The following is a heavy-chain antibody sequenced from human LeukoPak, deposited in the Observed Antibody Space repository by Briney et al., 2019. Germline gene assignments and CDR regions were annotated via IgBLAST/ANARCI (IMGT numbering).Heavy chain of an antibody. Sequence: SETLSLTCTVSGGSISSYYWSWIRQPPGKGLEWIGYIYYSGSTNYNPSLKSRVTISVDTSKNQFSLKLSSVTAAATAVYYCARVPGGDYVRYYYYYYMDVWGKGTTVTVSS. V-gene: IGHV4-59*01. CDR3: ARVPGGDYVRYYYYYYMDV. CDR1: GGSISSYY. D-gene: IGHD4-17*01. J-gene: IGHJ6*03. CDR2: IYYSGST.